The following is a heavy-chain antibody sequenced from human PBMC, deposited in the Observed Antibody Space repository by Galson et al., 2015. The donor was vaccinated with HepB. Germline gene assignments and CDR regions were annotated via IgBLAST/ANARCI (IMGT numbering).Heavy chain of an antibody. CDR3: AKQLQCLVRIDWYFDL. CDR2: IGGSGSNT. D-gene: IGHD6-19*01. CDR1: GLTFSNYA. Sequence: SLRLSCAASGLTFSNYAMSWVRQAPGRGLEWVASIGGSGSNTYYADSVKGRFTISGDNSKNTLFWQMNSLRAEDTALYYCAKQLQCLVRIDWYFDLWGRGTLVTVSS. V-gene: IGHV3-23*01. J-gene: IGHJ2*01.